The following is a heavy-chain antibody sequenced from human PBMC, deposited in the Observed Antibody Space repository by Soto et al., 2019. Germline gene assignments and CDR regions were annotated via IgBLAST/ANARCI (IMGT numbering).Heavy chain of an antibody. CDR2: ISYNGNT. Sequence: PSETLSLTCTVSGGSFSNHYWSWIRQPPGKGLEWIGYISYNGNTNYNPSLKSRVTILVDTSKSKFSLKLSSVTAADTAVYYCARGNGFNLYWGQGTLVTVSS. J-gene: IGHJ4*02. CDR1: GGSFSNHY. V-gene: IGHV4-59*11. CDR3: ARGNGFNLY. D-gene: IGHD2-8*01.